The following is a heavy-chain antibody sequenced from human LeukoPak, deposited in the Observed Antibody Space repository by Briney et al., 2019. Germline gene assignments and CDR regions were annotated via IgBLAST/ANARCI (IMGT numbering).Heavy chain of an antibody. J-gene: IGHJ4*02. CDR2: IYHSGST. Sequence: PSETLSLTCVVSGDSLNSGYWWSWVRQPPGKGLEWIGEIYHSGSTNYNPSLKSRVTISVDKSKNQFSLKLSSVTAADTAVYYCARDVLSCSSTSCQYYFDYWGQGTLVTVSS. V-gene: IGHV4-4*02. CDR1: GDSLNSGYW. CDR3: ARDVLSCSSTSCQYYFDY. D-gene: IGHD2-2*01.